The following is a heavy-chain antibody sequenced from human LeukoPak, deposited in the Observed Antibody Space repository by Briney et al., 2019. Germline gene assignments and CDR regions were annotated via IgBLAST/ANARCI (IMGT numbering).Heavy chain of an antibody. D-gene: IGHD6-19*01. CDR2: ISSSSGYI. CDR3: ARDPVAGHFDY. Sequence: GGSLRLSCAASGFTFSSYSMNWVRQAPGKGLEWVSSISSSSGYIYYADSVKGRFTISRDNAKNSLYLQMNSLRAEDTAVYYCARDPVAGHFDYWGQGTLVTVSS. CDR1: GFTFSSYS. J-gene: IGHJ4*02. V-gene: IGHV3-21*01.